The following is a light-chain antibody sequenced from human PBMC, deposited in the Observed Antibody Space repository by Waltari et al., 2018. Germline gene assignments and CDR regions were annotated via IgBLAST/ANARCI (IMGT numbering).Light chain of an antibody. V-gene: IGLV3-19*01. CDR1: SLRRYH. Sequence: SSELTQDPVVSVALGQTVRITCQGASLRRYHESWYQQKPGQAPVLVIYGQNNRPSGIADRFSGSTSGNTASLTITGAQAEDEADYYCDSRDSSGNHEVFGGGTKLTVL. J-gene: IGLJ2*01. CDR3: DSRDSSGNHEV. CDR2: GQN.